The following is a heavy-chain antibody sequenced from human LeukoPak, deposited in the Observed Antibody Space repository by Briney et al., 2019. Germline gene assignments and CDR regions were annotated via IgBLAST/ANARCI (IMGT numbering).Heavy chain of an antibody. Sequence: SETLSLTCTVSGGSISSYYWSWIRQPPGKGLEWIGYIYYSGSTKYNPSLKSRVTISVDTSKNQFSLKLSSVTAADTALYYCASLNGDPSYWSFDLWGRGTLVTVSS. CDR2: IYYSGST. CDR1: GGSISSYY. V-gene: IGHV4-59*08. J-gene: IGHJ2*01. CDR3: ASLNGDPSYWSFDL. D-gene: IGHD4-17*01.